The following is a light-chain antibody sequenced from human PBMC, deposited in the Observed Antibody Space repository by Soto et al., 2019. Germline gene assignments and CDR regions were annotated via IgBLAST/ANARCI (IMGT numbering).Light chain of an antibody. Sequence: QSALTQPASVSGSPGQSITISCTGTSSDVGGYDYVSWYQHHPGKAPKLMIYDVSNRPSGVSNRFSGSKSGNTASLTISGLQVEDEADYYCSSYTSSNTGVFGGGTKLTVL. CDR3: SSYTSSNTGV. J-gene: IGLJ2*01. V-gene: IGLV2-14*03. CDR1: SSDVGGYDY. CDR2: DVS.